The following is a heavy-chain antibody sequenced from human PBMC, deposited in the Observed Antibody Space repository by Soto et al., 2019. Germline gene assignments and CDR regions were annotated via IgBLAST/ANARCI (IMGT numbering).Heavy chain of an antibody. CDR3: ARDGVLFRAGFDS. J-gene: IGHJ4*02. Sequence: QIQLEESGGGLVKPGGSLRLSCTVSGLTFSKYYMAWIRQAPGKGLEWISYISTSGTSTFYADSVKGRFTISRDNAMNSLFLQMNSLGVEDTAVYFCARDGVLFRAGFDSWGQGTLVTVAS. D-gene: IGHD3-16*01. CDR2: ISTSGTST. V-gene: IGHV3-11*01. CDR1: GLTFSKYY.